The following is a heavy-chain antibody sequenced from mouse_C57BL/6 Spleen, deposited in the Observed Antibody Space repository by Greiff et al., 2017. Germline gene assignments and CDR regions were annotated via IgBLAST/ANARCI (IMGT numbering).Heavy chain of an antibody. J-gene: IGHJ3*01. V-gene: IGHV10-1*01. CDR2: IRSKSNNYAT. CDR3: VRQDDYVAWFAY. Sequence: GGGLVQPKGSLKLSCAASGFSFNTYAMNWVRQAPGQGLEWVARIRSKSNNYATYYADSVKDRFTISRDDSESMLYLQMNNLKTEDTAMYYCVRQDDYVAWFAYWGQGTLVTVSA. D-gene: IGHD2-4*01. CDR1: GFSFNTYA.